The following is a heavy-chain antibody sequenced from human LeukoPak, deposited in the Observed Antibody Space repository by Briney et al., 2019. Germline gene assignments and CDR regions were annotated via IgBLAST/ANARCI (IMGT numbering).Heavy chain of an antibody. CDR3: ARGGGLDV. V-gene: IGHV3-7*03. CDR2: IKEDGSER. D-gene: IGHD3-16*01. CDR1: GFTFNNYV. J-gene: IGHJ6*02. Sequence: GGSLRLSCAASGFTFNNYVMSWVRQTPGKGLEWVASIKEDGSERQYVDSVKGRFSISRDNTKGSLFLQLNSLRAEDTAVYYCARGGGLDVWGQGATVTVSS.